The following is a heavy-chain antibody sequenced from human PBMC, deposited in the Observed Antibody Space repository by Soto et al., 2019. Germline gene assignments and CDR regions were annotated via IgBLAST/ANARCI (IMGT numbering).Heavy chain of an antibody. CDR2: ISSSSSYI. J-gene: IGHJ4*02. V-gene: IGHV3-21*01. CDR1: GFTFSSYS. CDR3: ASHPRDSSGYWYYFDY. Sequence: EVQLVESGGGLVKPGGSLRLSCAASGFTFSSYSMNWVRQAPGKGLEWVSPISSSSSYIYYADSVKGRFTISRDNAKNSLYLQMNSLRAEDTAVYYCASHPRDSSGYWYYFDYWGQGTPVTVSS. D-gene: IGHD3-22*01.